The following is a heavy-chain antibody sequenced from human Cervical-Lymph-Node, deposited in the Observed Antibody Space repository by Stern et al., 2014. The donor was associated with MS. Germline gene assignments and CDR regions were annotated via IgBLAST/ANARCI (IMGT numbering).Heavy chain of an antibody. J-gene: IGHJ4*02. CDR1: GGSISDSNW. V-gene: IGHV4-4*02. Sequence: QLQLQESGPGLVRPSETLSLTCAVSGGSISDSNWWTWVRQSPGKGLEWIGEIYHRGITYYNPSLKGRVTISVDKSKNHFSLNVDSVTAADTAMYYCASSGNSRHDYWGQGTLVTVSS. CDR2: IYHRGIT. D-gene: IGHD4-23*01. CDR3: ASSGNSRHDY.